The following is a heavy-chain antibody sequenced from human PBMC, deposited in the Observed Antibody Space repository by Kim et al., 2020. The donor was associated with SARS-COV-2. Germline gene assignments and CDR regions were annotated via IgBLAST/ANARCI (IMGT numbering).Heavy chain of an antibody. D-gene: IGHD3-10*01. J-gene: IGHJ3*02. V-gene: IGHV4-34*01. Sequence: SETLSLTCAVYGGSFSGYYWSWIRQPPGKGLEWIGEINHSGSTNYNPSLKSRVTISVDTSKNQFSLKLSSVTAADTAVYYCARGPSAVDGSGESYDAFDIWGQGTMVTVSS. CDR3: ARGPSAVDGSGESYDAFDI. CDR1: GGSFSGYY. CDR2: INHSGST.